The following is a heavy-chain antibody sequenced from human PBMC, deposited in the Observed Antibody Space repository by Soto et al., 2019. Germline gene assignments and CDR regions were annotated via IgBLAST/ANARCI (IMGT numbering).Heavy chain of an antibody. CDR1: GGSFSGYY. J-gene: IGHJ5*02. CDR3: AKSIDP. Sequence: PSETLSLTCAVYGGSFSGYYWSWIRQPPGKGLEWIGYIYYSGDTSYNPSLKSRVTISIDTSKNQFSLKLSSVTAADTAVYYCAKSIDPWGQGTLVTVSS. V-gene: IGHV4-59*06. CDR2: IYYSGDT.